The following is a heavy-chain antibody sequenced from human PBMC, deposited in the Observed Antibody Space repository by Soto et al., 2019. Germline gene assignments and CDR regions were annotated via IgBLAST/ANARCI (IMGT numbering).Heavy chain of an antibody. Sequence: EVRLLESGGGLVQPGGSLRLSCAASGFTFGNYGMVWVRQAPGKGLEWVSGVSGSGSSTYYTDSVKGRLTISRDNSKNTVYLQMDSLRAEDTAIYYCAKRLEISTSYFFDSWGHGTLVTVSS. V-gene: IGHV3-23*01. CDR3: AKRLEISTSYFFDS. D-gene: IGHD1-1*01. J-gene: IGHJ4*01. CDR2: VSGSGSST. CDR1: GFTFGNYG.